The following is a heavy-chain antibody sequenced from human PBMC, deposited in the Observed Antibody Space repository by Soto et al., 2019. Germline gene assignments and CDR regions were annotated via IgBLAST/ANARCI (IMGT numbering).Heavy chain of an antibody. D-gene: IGHD3-22*01. CDR3: AKGRGTIVVTDAYDI. Sequence: SLRLSCGGSGFSFDDYTMHWVRQAPGKGPEWVASLSWNSGFSGYADSVKGRFTISRDNAQSSVHLQMNNLRTEATALYYCAKGRGTIVVTDAYDIWGQGTMVTVSS. J-gene: IGHJ3*02. CDR1: GFSFDDYT. V-gene: IGHV3-9*01. CDR2: LSWNSGFS.